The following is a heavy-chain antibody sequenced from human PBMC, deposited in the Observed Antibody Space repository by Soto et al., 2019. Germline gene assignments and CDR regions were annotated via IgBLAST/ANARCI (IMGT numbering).Heavy chain of an antibody. CDR1: GFTLSDYS. J-gene: IGHJ5*02. Sequence: DVQVVESGGGLVQPGGSLRLSCAVSGFTLSDYSMNWVLQAPGKGLEWVSFVSSSSTYIYYADSVKGRFTISRDNAKNSVYLQMNDLRVEDTSVDFCARNTRTAKNPLFDPWGQGTLVTVSS. V-gene: IGHV3-21*02. CDR2: VSSSSTYI. CDR3: ARNTRTAKNPLFDP. D-gene: IGHD1-1*01.